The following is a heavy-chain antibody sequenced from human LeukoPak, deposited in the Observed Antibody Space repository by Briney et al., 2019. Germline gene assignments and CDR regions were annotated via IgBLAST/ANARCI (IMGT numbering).Heavy chain of an antibody. D-gene: IGHD6-19*01. CDR3: ATEKGSGYSSGWYLTGYYYYYMDV. CDR2: IIPIFGTA. J-gene: IGHJ6*03. V-gene: IGHV1-69*05. Sequence: ASVKVSCKASGYTFTSYGISWVRQAPGQGLEWMGGIIPIFGTANYAQKFQGRVTITTDESTSTAYMELSSLRSEDTAVYYCATEKGSGYSSGWYLTGYYYYYMDVWGKGTTVTVSS. CDR1: GYTFTSYG.